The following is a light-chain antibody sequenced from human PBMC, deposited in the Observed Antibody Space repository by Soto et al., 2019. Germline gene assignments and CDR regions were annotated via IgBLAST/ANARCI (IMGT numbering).Light chain of an antibody. CDR2: EVS. V-gene: IGLV2-14*01. Sequence: QSVLIQPASVSGSPGQSITISCTGTSSDVGGYNYLSWYQQHPGKAPKVMIYEVSNRPSGVSNRFSGSKSGNTASLTISGLQAEDEADYFCSSYTTSGTPVFGGGTKLTVL. CDR1: SSDVGGYNY. CDR3: SSYTTSGTPV. J-gene: IGLJ3*02.